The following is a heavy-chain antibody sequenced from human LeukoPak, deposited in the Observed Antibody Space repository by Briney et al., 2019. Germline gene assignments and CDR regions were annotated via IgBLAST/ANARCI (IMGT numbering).Heavy chain of an antibody. D-gene: IGHD5-24*01. Sequence: PGGSLRLSCAASGFTVSSNYMSWVRQAPGKGLEWVSVIYSGGSTYYADSVKGRFTISRDNSTNTLYLQMNSLRAEDTAVYYCAKVVVEMATILAFDIWGQGTMVTVSS. J-gene: IGHJ3*02. CDR2: IYSGGST. V-gene: IGHV3-53*01. CDR3: AKVVVEMATILAFDI. CDR1: GFTVSSNY.